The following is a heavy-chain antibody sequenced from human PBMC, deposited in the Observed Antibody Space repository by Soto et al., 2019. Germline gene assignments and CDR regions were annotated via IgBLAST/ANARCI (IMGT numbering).Heavy chain of an antibody. CDR1: GFTFSSYW. V-gene: IGHV3-74*01. J-gene: IGHJ4*02. CDR3: ARDLGYCSSTSCYDFDY. Sequence: EVQLVESGGGLVQPGGSLRLSCAASGFTFSSYWMHWVRQAPGKGLVWVSRINSDGGSTSYADSVKGRFTISRDNAKNTLYLQMNSLRAEDTAVYYCARDLGYCSSTSCYDFDYWGQGTLVTVSS. D-gene: IGHD2-2*01. CDR2: INSDGGST.